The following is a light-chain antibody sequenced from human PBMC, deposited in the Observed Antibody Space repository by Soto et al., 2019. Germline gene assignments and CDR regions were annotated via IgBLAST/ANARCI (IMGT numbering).Light chain of an antibody. Sequence: DIQMTQSPSTLSGSVGDRVTITCRACQTISSWLAWYQQKPGKAPKLLIYKASTLKSGVPSRFSGSGSGTEFTLTISSLQPDDFATYCCQHYNSYSEAFGQGTKVELK. V-gene: IGKV1-5*03. J-gene: IGKJ1*01. CDR2: KAS. CDR1: QTISSW. CDR3: QHYNSYSEA.